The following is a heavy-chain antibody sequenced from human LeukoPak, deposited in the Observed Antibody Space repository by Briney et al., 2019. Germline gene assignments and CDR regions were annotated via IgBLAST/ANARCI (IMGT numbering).Heavy chain of an antibody. CDR3: AKQESWSNFDS. V-gene: IGHV3-23*01. Sequence: PGGSLRLSCAASGFTFSSYAMSWVRQAPGKGLEWVSAISGSGGSTFSADSVKGRFTISRDNSKNTLYLQLNSLRAEDTAVYYCAKQESWSNFDSRGQGTLVTVSS. J-gene: IGHJ4*02. CDR2: ISGSGGST. D-gene: IGHD2-15*01. CDR1: GFTFSSYA.